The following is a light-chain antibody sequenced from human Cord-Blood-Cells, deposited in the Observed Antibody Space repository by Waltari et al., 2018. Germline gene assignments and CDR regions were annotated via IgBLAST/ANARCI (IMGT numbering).Light chain of an antibody. CDR1: SSDVGGYNY. CDR3: SSYAGSNNWV. V-gene: IGLV2-8*01. CDR2: AVS. Sequence: QSALTQPPSASGSPGQSVTISCTGTSSDVGGYNYVSWYQQHPGKAPKLMIYAVSKRPSEVPDRFSGSKSGNTASLTVSGLQAEDEADYYCSSYAGSNNWVFGGGTKLTVL. J-gene: IGLJ3*02.